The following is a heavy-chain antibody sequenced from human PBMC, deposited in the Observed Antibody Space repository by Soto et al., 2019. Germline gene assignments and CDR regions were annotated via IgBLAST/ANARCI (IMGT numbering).Heavy chain of an antibody. CDR2: IFSNDEK. CDR3: ARWEIQLWAYDS. CDR1: GLSLSDAGVG. V-gene: IGHV2-26*01. D-gene: IGHD5-18*01. J-gene: IGHJ4*02. Sequence: QVTLKESGPVLVKPTDTLTLTCAVSGLSLSDAGVGVSWIRQPPGQALEWLAHIFSNDEKAYSTSLKRRLTXXXXXXXXXXXXXXXXXXXXXXXXXXCARWEIQLWAYDSWGQGTLVTVSS.